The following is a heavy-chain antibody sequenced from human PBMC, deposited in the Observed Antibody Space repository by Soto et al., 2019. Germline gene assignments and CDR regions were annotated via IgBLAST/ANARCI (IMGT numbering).Heavy chain of an antibody. CDR1: GFTFSNYL. CDR2: IKEDGSEK. CDR3: ARTNSGSYFERDY. J-gene: IGHJ4*02. D-gene: IGHD1-26*01. Sequence: VGSLRLSCAASGFTFSNYLMTWVRQAPGKGLESVANIKEDGSEKHYVDSVKGRFTISRDNAKNSLYLQMNSLRAEDTAVYYCARTNSGSYFERDYWGQGTLVTVSS. V-gene: IGHV3-7*01.